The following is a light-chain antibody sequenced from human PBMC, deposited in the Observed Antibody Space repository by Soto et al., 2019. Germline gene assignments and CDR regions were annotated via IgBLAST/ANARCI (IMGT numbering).Light chain of an antibody. J-gene: IGKJ4*01. CDR2: GAA. CDR1: QSFSTN. Sequence: ETVLTQSPGTLSVSPGEGATLSCRASQSFSTNLVWYQHRPGQAPRLLISGAATRATDIPARFSGRGSGTEFTLTVSSLQSEDYAVYYCQQYNNLPRTFGGGTKVDI. CDR3: QQYNNLPRT. V-gene: IGKV3-15*01.